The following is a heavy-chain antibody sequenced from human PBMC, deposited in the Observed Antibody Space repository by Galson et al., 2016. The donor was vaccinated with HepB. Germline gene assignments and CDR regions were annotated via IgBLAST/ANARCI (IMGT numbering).Heavy chain of an antibody. CDR1: GFTFSTYS. CDR2: IWHDGSKS. Sequence: SLRLSCAASGFTFSTYSINWVRQPPGRGLEWVSVIWHDGSKSYYIDSVKGRFTISRDNSKDTMYLQMHSLTVEDTAVYFCARDDYGTFDIWGQGTMVTVSS. V-gene: IGHV3-33*08. CDR3: ARDDYGTFDI. J-gene: IGHJ3*02. D-gene: IGHD4-17*01.